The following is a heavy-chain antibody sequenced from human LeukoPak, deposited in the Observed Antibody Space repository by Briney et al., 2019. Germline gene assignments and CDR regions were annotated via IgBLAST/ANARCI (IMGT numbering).Heavy chain of an antibody. Sequence: SVKVSCKASGGTFSSYAISWVRQAPGQGLEWMGGIIPICGIANYAQKFQGRVTITADKSTSTAYMELSSLRSEDTAVYYCARDPRGAFDIWGQGTMVTVSS. V-gene: IGHV1-69*10. CDR1: GGTFSSYA. CDR2: IIPICGIA. CDR3: ARDPRGAFDI. D-gene: IGHD1-26*01. J-gene: IGHJ3*02.